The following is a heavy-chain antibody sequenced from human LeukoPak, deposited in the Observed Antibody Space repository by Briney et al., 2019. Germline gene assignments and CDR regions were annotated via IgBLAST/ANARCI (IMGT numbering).Heavy chain of an antibody. J-gene: IGHJ4*02. CDR3: ARGRPHGNDY. V-gene: IGHV3-74*01. CDR1: GFTFSSYG. D-gene: IGHD4-23*01. CDR2: IASDGSST. Sequence: GGSLRLSCAASGFTFSSYGMHGVRQAPGKGLVWVSRIASDGSSTTYADSVKGRFSISRDNAKNTLYLQMNSLRVEDTAVYYCARGRPHGNDYWGQGTLVTVSS.